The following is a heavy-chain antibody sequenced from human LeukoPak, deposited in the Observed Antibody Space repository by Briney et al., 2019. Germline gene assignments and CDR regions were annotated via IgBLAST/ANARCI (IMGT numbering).Heavy chain of an antibody. CDR1: GYTLTELS. Sequence: GASVKVSFKVSGYTLTELSMHWVRQAPGKGLEWMGGFDPEDGETIYAQKFQGRVTMTEDTSTDTAYMELSSLRSEGTAVYYCATRCSGGSCYSLWGQGTLVTVSS. D-gene: IGHD2-15*01. J-gene: IGHJ4*02. CDR2: FDPEDGET. CDR3: ATRCSGGSCYSL. V-gene: IGHV1-24*01.